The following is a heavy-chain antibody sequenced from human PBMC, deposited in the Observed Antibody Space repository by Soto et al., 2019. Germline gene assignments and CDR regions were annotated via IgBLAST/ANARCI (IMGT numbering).Heavy chain of an antibody. D-gene: IGHD6-13*01. CDR3: TTDNPGSSWYEVDYGMDV. CDR2: IKSKTDGGTT. J-gene: IGHJ6*02. V-gene: IGHV3-15*07. CDR1: GFTFSNAW. Sequence: GGSLRLSCAASGFTFSNAWMNWVRQAPGKGLEWVGRIKSKTDGGTTDYAAPVKGRFTISRDDSKNTLYLQMNSLKTEDTAVYYCTTDNPGSSWYEVDYGMDVWGQGTTVTVSS.